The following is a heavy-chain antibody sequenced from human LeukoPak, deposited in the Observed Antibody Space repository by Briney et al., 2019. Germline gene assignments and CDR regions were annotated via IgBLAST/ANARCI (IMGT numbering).Heavy chain of an antibody. CDR1: GYTFTSYG. J-gene: IGHJ5*02. Sequence: ASVKVSCKASGYTFTSYGISWVRQAPGQGLEWMGWISAYNGNTNYAQKLQGRVTMTTDTSTSTAYMELRSLISDDTAVYYCAREGHSSGCYLPANEENCFAPGGKEPLVTVSS. V-gene: IGHV1-18*01. CDR2: ISAYNGNT. D-gene: IGHD6-19*01. CDR3: AREGHSSGCYLPANEENCFAP.